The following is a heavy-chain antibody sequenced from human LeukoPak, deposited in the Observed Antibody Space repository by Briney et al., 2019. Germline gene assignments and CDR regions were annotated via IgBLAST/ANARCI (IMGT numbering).Heavy chain of an antibody. CDR1: GYTLTELS. CDR2: FDPEDGET. CDR3: ARASGGSYSNYFDY. D-gene: IGHD1-26*01. J-gene: IGHJ4*02. Sequence: ASVKVSCKVSGYTLTELSMHWVRQAPGKGLEWMGGFDPEDGETIYAQKFQGRVTMTEDTSISTAYMELSRLRSDDTAVYYCARASGGSYSNYFDYWGQGTLVTVSS. V-gene: IGHV1-24*01.